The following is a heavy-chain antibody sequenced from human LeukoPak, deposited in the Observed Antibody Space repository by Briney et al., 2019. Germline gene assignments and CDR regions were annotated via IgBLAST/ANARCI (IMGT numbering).Heavy chain of an antibody. CDR1: GFTFDSYW. J-gene: IGHJ4*02. Sequence: GGSLRLSCDTSGFTFDSYWMTWVRQAPGKGLEWVANIRQDGGIKYYLDSVKGRFTISRDNAMNSLYLQMTSLRGEDTAVYYCARDGEFCSGTSCYDRYDYWGQGTLVTVSS. D-gene: IGHD2-2*01. CDR3: ARDGEFCSGTSCYDRYDY. CDR2: IRQDGGIK. V-gene: IGHV3-7*01.